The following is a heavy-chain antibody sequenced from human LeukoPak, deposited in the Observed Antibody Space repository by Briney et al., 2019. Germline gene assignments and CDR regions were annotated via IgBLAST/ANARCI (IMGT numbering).Heavy chain of an antibody. Sequence: GGSLRLSCAASGFTFSSYGMHWVRQAPGKGLEWVAFIRYDGSNKYYADPVKGRFTISRDNSKNTLYLQMNSLRAEDTAVYYCAKDRVSDYYDSSGYFDYWGQGTLVTVSS. CDR3: AKDRVSDYYDSSGYFDY. CDR1: GFTFSSYG. CDR2: IRYDGSNK. D-gene: IGHD3-22*01. J-gene: IGHJ4*02. V-gene: IGHV3-30*02.